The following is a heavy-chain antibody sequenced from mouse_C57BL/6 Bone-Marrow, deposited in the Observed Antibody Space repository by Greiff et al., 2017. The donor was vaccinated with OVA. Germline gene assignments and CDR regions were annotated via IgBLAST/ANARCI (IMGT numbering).Heavy chain of an antibody. D-gene: IGHD1-1*01. CDR1: GYTFTDYY. CDR3: AREGAYGSSYGFAD. V-gene: IGHV1-76*01. CDR2: IYPGSGNT. J-gene: IGHJ3*01. Sequence: QVQLQQSGAELVRPGASVKLSCKASGYTFTDYYINWVKQRPGQGLEWIARIYPGSGNTYYNEKFKGKATLTAEKSSSTAYMQRSSLTSEDAVVYCGAREGAYGSSYGFADWGQGTLVTVSA.